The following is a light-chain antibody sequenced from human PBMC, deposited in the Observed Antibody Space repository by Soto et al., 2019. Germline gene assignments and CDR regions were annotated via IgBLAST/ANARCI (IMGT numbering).Light chain of an antibody. Sequence: QSALTQPASVSGSPGQSITISCTGTSSDVGGYNYVSWYQQHPGKAPKLMIYDVSNRPSGVSNRFSCSKSGNTASLTISGRQAEDEEDYYCSSYTSSSSLLVFGGGTQLTVL. CDR2: DVS. CDR3: SSYTSSSSLLV. J-gene: IGLJ2*01. CDR1: SSDVGGYNY. V-gene: IGLV2-14*01.